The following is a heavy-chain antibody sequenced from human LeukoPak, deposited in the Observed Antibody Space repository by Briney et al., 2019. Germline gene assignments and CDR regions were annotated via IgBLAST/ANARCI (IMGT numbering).Heavy chain of an antibody. CDR1: DYTFTSYG. D-gene: IGHD2-8*01. Sequence: ASVKVSCKASDYTFTSYGISWVRQAPGQGLEWMGWISAYNGNTNYAQKLQGRVTMTTDTSTSTAYMELRSLRSDDTAVYYCARGQYCTNGVCRDFDYWGQGTLVTVSS. CDR3: ARGQYCTNGVCRDFDY. J-gene: IGHJ4*02. CDR2: ISAYNGNT. V-gene: IGHV1-18*01.